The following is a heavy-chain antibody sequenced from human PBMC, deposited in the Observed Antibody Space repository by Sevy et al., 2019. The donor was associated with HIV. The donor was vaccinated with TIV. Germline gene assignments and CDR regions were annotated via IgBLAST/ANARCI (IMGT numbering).Heavy chain of an antibody. CDR1: VFTFSSYA. Sequence: GGSLRLSCAASVFTFSSYAMSWVRQAPGKGLEWVSAISGSGGNTYYADSVKGRFTISRDNSKNTLYLQMNSLRAEDTAIYYCADPTVGEVPWGQGTLVTVSS. CDR2: ISGSGGNT. V-gene: IGHV3-23*01. J-gene: IGHJ4*02. D-gene: IGHD3-10*01. CDR3: ADPTVGEVP.